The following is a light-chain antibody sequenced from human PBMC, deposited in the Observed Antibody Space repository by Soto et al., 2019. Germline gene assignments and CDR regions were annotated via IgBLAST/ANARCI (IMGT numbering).Light chain of an antibody. CDR1: SSDVGGYNY. Sequence: QSALTQPPSASGSPGQSVTISCTGTSSDVGGYNYVSWYQQHPGKAPKLMIYEVSKRPSGVPDRFSGSKSGNTAFLTVSGLQADDEADYYCSSYAGSNIVFGTGTKLTVL. V-gene: IGLV2-8*01. CDR3: SSYAGSNIV. J-gene: IGLJ1*01. CDR2: EVS.